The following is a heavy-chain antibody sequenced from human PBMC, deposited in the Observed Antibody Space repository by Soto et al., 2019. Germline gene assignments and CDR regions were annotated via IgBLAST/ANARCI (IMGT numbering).Heavy chain of an antibody. D-gene: IGHD3-10*01. J-gene: IGHJ6*02. CDR1: GGTFGSYA. V-gene: IGHV1-69*13. CDR3: AGDSRDLWSGADV. CDR2: ITPVFGTA. Sequence: SVKVACKASGGTFGSYAISWVRQAPGQGVEWMGGITPVFGTANYAQKFQGRVTITADESRSTASMELSSLRSEDTAVYYCAGDSRDLWSGADVWGQGTTVTVSS.